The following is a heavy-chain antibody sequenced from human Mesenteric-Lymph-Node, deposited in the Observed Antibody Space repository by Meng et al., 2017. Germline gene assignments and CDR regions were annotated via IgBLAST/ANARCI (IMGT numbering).Heavy chain of an antibody. CDR3: AKVRAYSTGWYDVDY. Sequence: RSLRLSCAASGFTFSSRAMHWVRQAPGKGLEWVSLISWDGDHAYYSDSVKGRFITSRDSNTNSLFLQMNSLRTEDTALYYCAKVRAYSTGWYDVDYWGQGTLVTVSS. J-gene: IGHJ4*02. V-gene: IGHV3-43*01. CDR1: GFTFSSRA. CDR2: ISWDGDHA. D-gene: IGHD6-19*01.